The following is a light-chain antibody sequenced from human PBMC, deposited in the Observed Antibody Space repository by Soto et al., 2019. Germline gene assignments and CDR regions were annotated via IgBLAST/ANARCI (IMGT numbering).Light chain of an antibody. J-gene: IGLJ1*01. CDR3: QSYDSSLSGYV. CDR1: SYNIGAGYD. CDR2: GTS. V-gene: IGLV1-40*01. Sequence: QPVLTQQHSVSGAPGQRVTISFTGSSYNIGAGYDVHWYQQLPGPAPKLLIYGTSNRPSGVPDRFSGSKSVTSASLAITGLQAEDEADYYCQSYDSSLSGYVFGTGTKLTVL.